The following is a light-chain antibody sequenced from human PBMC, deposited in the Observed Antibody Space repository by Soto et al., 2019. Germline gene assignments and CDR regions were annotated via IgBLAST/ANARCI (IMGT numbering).Light chain of an antibody. CDR2: KAS. J-gene: IGKJ1*01. CDR3: QQYNSYTWT. CDR1: QSISSW. V-gene: IGKV1-5*03. Sequence: DIQMTQSPSTLSASVGDRVTITCRASQSISSWLAWYQQKPGKAPKLLIYKASSLESGVPSRFSGSGSGTEFTLTISSLQPDDFETYYCQQYNSYTWTFGKGTKV.